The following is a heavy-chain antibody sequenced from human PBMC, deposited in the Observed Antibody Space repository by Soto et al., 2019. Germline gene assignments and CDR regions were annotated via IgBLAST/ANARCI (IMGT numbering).Heavy chain of an antibody. CDR2: IHYGGST. Sequence: ASETLSLTCTVSGDSVGSGDYSWSWIRQPPGKGLEWLGYIHYGGSTYYKPSLKSRVAISVDTSKSLFSLKLSSVTAADTAVYYCARVKVFCGSTSCYSRYGMDVWGQGTTVTVS. D-gene: IGHD2-2*01. CDR3: ARVKVFCGSTSCYSRYGMDV. J-gene: IGHJ6*02. V-gene: IGHV4-30-4*01. CDR1: GDSVGSGDYS.